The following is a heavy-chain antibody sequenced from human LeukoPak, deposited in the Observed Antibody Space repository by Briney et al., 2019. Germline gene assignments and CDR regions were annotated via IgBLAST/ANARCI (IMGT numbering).Heavy chain of an antibody. CDR2: IYSGGST. CDR3: ASGYCSGGSCYSFDY. Sequence: GGSLRLSCAASGFPVSSNYMSWVRQAPGKGLEWVSVIYSGGSTYYADSVKGRFTISRDNSKNTLYLQMNSLRAEDTAVYYCASGYCSGGSCYSFDYWAREPWSPSPQ. CDR1: GFPVSSNY. V-gene: IGHV3-53*01. J-gene: IGHJ4*02. D-gene: IGHD2-15*01.